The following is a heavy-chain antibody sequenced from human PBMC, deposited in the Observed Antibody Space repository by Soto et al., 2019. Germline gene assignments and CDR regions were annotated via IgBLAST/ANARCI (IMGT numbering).Heavy chain of an antibody. CDR3: ARGGGVGVAGSAAFDM. D-gene: IGHD3-3*01. CDR1: GYPVTAYY. V-gene: IGHV1-2*02. Sequence: QLHLVQSGAVVKKPGASVTVSCSASGYPVTAYYMHWVRQAPGRGLEWMGGINPATGAAKYTQTSQGRVTMPGDPSTSTVFMDLSGLTSEDTAVFYCARGGGVGVAGSAAFDMWGQGTLVTVSS. CDR2: INPATGAA. J-gene: IGHJ3*02.